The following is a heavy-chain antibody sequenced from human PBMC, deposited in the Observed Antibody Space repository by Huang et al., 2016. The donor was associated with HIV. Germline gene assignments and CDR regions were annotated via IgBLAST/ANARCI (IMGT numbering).Heavy chain of an antibody. CDR1: SVTFSAYW. CDR3: ATKADAMDV. J-gene: IGHJ6*02. CDR2: IRQDGIEK. D-gene: IGHD2-8*01. V-gene: IGHV3-7*01. Sequence: LVESGGGLVRPGGSLRLSCAGPSVTFSAYWRTWVRQWPGQGLECGASIRQDGIEKHYVDSVEGRFNISRDNGKKLLFLEMRSLGVDDTAVYFCATKADAMDVWGQGTTVIVSS.